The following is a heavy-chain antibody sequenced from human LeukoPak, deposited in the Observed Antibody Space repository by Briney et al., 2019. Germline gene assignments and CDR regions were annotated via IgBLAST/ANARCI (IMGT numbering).Heavy chain of an antibody. Sequence: SQNLSLTCTVSGGSISSGSYYWSWIRQPAGKGLEWIGRIYTSGSTNYNPSLKSRVTISVDTSKNQFSLKLSSVTAADTAVYYCAREDYDILTGHYYMDVWGKGTTVTVSS. CDR1: GGSISSGSYY. CDR2: IYTSGST. D-gene: IGHD3-9*01. J-gene: IGHJ6*03. CDR3: AREDYDILTGHYYMDV. V-gene: IGHV4-61*02.